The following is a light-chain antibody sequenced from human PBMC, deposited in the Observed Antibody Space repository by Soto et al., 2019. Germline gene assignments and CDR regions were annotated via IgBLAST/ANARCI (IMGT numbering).Light chain of an antibody. J-gene: IGKJ1*01. CDR3: QHYNNGPPWT. CDR2: GAS. V-gene: IGKV3-15*01. Sequence: EIIMTQSPATLSVSPGERATLSCRASQSVSSDVAWYQHRPGQAPRLLIYGASTRATGIPARFSGSGSGTEFTLTISSLQSEDFAVYYCQHYNNGPPWTFGQGTKVEIK. CDR1: QSVSSD.